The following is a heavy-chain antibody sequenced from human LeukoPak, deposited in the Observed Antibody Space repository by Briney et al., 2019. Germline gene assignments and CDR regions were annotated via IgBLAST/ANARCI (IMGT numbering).Heavy chain of an antibody. Sequence: GGSLRLSCAASGFTFSNYDMHWVRQAPGKGLEWVAVISYEGNNKYYADSVQGRFTISRDNSKNTLYVQMNSLRAEDTAVYYCAKSVTSVTTASLDYWGQGTLLSVSS. CDR1: GFTFSNYD. J-gene: IGHJ4*02. V-gene: IGHV3-30*18. D-gene: IGHD4-17*01. CDR3: AKSVTSVTTASLDY. CDR2: ISYEGNNK.